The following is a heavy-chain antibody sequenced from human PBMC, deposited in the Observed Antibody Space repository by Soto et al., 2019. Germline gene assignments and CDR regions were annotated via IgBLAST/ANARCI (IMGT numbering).Heavy chain of an antibody. J-gene: IGHJ4*02. CDR1: GYTFTSYA. D-gene: IGHD1-26*01. V-gene: IGHV1-3*01. CDR3: SSCHSGSYFAPLDY. CDR2: INAGNGNT. Sequence: ASVKVSCKASGYTFTSYAMHWVRQAPGQRLEWMGWINAGNGNTKYSQKFQGRVTITRDTSASTAYMELSSLRSEDTAVYYCSSCHSGSYFAPLDYWGQGTLVTVSS.